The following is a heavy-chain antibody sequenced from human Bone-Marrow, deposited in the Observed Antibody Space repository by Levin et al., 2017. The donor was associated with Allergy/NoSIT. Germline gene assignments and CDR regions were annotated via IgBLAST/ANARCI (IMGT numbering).Heavy chain of an antibody. CDR3: ARLGVGASVDY. D-gene: IGHD1-26*01. Sequence: PGGSLRLSCAASGFSFSSDEMTWFRQAPGTGLEWVSYISGPSTTIYYADSVKGRFTISRDNAKRAGYLQMNSLRVEYTAIYYCARLGVGASVDYWGQGGPVTVSS. CDR1: GFSFSSDE. V-gene: IGHV3-48*03. J-gene: IGHJ4*02. CDR2: ISGPSTTI.